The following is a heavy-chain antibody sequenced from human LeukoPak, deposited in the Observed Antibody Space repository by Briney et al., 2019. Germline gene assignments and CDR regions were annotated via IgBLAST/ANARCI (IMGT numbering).Heavy chain of an antibody. Sequence: PGGSLRLSCEASGFTFSTYSMNWVRQVPGKGLVWVSRIDSDDGSTSYADSVKGRFTISRDNAKKTLYLQMNSLRVEDTAVYYCLVLLTEPTSPSPDGLDVWGQGTMVTVSS. CDR2: IDSDDGST. J-gene: IGHJ3*01. CDR3: LVLLTEPTSPSPDGLDV. D-gene: IGHD2-21*01. CDR1: GFTFSTYS. V-gene: IGHV3-74*01.